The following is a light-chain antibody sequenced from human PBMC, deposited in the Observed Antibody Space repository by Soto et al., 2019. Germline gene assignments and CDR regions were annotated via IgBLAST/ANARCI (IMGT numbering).Light chain of an antibody. J-gene: IGKJ1*01. Sequence: DIQMTQSPSSLSASVGDRVTITCRASQSISSYLNWYQQKPGKAPKLQIYAASSLQSGVPSRFSGSGSGTDFTLTISSLQPEAFATYYCQQSYSTPPWTFGQGTKVEIK. CDR1: QSISSY. CDR3: QQSYSTPPWT. V-gene: IGKV1-39*01. CDR2: AAS.